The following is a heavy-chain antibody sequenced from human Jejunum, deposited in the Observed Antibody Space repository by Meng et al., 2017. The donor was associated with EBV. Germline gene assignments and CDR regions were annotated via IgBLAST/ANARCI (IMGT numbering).Heavy chain of an antibody. CDR1: NGCVKTYY. CDR3: VRLINGGYEGLFWFDP. D-gene: IGHD1-20*01. Sequence: QVRLQESGPGVVRPSETLSLTCTVSNGCVKTYYWSWIRQPPGKALEWIGYIFNSRSPAYNPSLGGRATMSLDTYTNQVSLKLTSLSAADTAVYYCVRLINGGYEGLFWFDPWGQGTLVTVSS. J-gene: IGHJ5*02. V-gene: IGHV4-59*02. CDR2: IFNSRSP.